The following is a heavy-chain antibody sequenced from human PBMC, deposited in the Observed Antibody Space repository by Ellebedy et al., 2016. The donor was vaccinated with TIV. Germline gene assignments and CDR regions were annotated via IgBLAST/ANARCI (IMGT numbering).Heavy chain of an antibody. CDR3: AAGHNRGYFDY. D-gene: IGHD3-10*01. Sequence: GESLKISCAASGFTLSDHYMGWIRQAPGKGPEWVSYISGSSRYTNYADSVKGRVTITRDNAKNSLYLQMNSLRAEDTAVNYCAAGHNRGYFDYWGQGTQVTVSS. J-gene: IGHJ4*02. CDR1: GFTLSDHY. V-gene: IGHV3-11*06. CDR2: ISGSSRYT.